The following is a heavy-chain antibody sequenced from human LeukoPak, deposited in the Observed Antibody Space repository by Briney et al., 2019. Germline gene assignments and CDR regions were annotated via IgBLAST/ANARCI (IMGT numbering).Heavy chain of an antibody. J-gene: IGHJ6*02. CDR1: GFTVSSNY. Sequence: GGSLRLSYAASGFTVSSNYMSWVRQAPGKGLEWVSVIYSGGSTYYADSVKGRFTISRDNSKNTLYLQMNSLRAEDTAVYYCAREGATGASGSYYYGMDVWGQGTTVTVSS. CDR2: IYSGGST. CDR3: AREGATGASGSYYYGMDV. D-gene: IGHD1-1*01. V-gene: IGHV3-53*01.